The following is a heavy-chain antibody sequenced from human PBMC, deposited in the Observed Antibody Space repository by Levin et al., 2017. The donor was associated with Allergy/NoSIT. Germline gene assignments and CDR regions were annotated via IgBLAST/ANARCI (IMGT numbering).Heavy chain of an antibody. J-gene: IGHJ4*02. CDR2: IGISSNSM. D-gene: IGHD3-22*01. CDR3: TRRYWYENSGYPLDY. Sequence: GESLKISCAASGFTFSSYTMNWVRQAPGKGLEWLSSIGISSNSMYYADSVKGRFTISRDNAKNSLYLQMNSLRAEDTAVYYCTRRYWYENSGYPLDYWGQGTLVTVSS. CDR1: GFTFSSYT. V-gene: IGHV3-21*01.